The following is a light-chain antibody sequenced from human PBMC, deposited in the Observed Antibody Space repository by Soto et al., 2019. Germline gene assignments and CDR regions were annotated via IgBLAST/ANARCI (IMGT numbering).Light chain of an antibody. CDR1: QDISTY. V-gene: IGKV1-33*01. Sequence: DIQMTQSPASLSASIGDRVTISCQASQDISTYIGWYQQKPGRAPKFLISDASSLKTGVPSRFRGDGSGTDFTFTIISLQPEDVGTYFCQQYDSLPFTFGPGTKVDIK. J-gene: IGKJ3*01. CDR2: DAS. CDR3: QQYDSLPFT.